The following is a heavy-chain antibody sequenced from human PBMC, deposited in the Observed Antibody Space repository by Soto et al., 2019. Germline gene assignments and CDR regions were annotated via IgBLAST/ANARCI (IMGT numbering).Heavy chain of an antibody. D-gene: IGHD3-10*01. Sequence: QVQLQESGPGLVKPSETLSLTCTVSGGSISRYYWSWVRQPPGKGLEWIGYIYYSGSTNYNPSLKSRVTISVDTSKNQFSQKLNPMTAADTAVYYCARHNYGSGSTYFDYWGQGTLVTVSS. CDR3: ARHNYGSGSTYFDY. CDR2: IYYSGST. V-gene: IGHV4-59*08. CDR1: GGSISRYY. J-gene: IGHJ4*02.